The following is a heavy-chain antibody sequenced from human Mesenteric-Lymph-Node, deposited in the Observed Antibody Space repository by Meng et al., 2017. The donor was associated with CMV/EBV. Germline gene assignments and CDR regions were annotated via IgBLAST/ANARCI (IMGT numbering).Heavy chain of an antibody. J-gene: IGHJ4*02. CDR3: ARDWERRSPGNY. CDR1: GYSISSGYY. D-gene: IGHD1-26*01. CDR2: IYHSGST. V-gene: IGHV4-38-2*02. Sequence: SETLSLTCTVSGYSISSGYYWGWIRQPPGKGLEWIGSIYHSGSTYYNPSLKSRVTISVDTSKNQFSLKLSSVTAADTAVYYCARDWERRSPGNYWGQGTLVTVSS.